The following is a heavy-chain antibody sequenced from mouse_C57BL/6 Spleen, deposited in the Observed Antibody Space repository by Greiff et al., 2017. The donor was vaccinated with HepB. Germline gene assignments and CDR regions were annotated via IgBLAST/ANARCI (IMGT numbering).Heavy chain of an antibody. Sequence: EVQGVESGGGLVKPGGSLKLSCAASGFTFSSYAMSWVRQTPEKRLEWVATISDGGSYTYYPDNVKGRFTISRDNAKNNLYLQMSHLKSEDTAMYDCARDSNYYGSVYWYFDVWGTGTTVTVSS. J-gene: IGHJ1*03. CDR1: GFTFSSYA. CDR2: ISDGGSYT. CDR3: ARDSNYYGSVYWYFDV. D-gene: IGHD1-1*01. V-gene: IGHV5-4*01.